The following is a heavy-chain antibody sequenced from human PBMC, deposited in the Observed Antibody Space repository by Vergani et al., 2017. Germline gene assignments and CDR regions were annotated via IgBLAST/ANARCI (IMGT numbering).Heavy chain of an antibody. CDR1: GFTFSSYG. CDR3: AKVADNHYYYYYMDV. D-gene: IGHD1-1*01. Sequence: QVQLVESGAGVVQPGRSLRLSCAASGFTFSSYGLHWVRQAPGKGLEWVAVISYDGSNKYYADSVKGRFTISRDNSKNTLYLQMNSLRAEDTAVYYCAKVADNHYYYYYMDVWGKGTTVTVSS. CDR2: ISYDGSNK. J-gene: IGHJ6*03. V-gene: IGHV3-30*18.